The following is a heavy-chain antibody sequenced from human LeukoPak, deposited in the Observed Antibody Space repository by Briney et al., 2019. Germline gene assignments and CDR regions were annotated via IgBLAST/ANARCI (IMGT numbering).Heavy chain of an antibody. CDR1: GYTFTSYG. Sequence: ASVKVSCKASGYTFTSYGISCVRQAPGQGLEWMGWISAYNGNTNYAQKLQGRDTMTTDTSTSTAYRELRRLRSDDTGVYYCARVGYPMIVDYWGQGTLVTVSS. CDR2: ISAYNGNT. J-gene: IGHJ4*02. V-gene: IGHV1-18*01. D-gene: IGHD3-22*01. CDR3: ARVGYPMIVDY.